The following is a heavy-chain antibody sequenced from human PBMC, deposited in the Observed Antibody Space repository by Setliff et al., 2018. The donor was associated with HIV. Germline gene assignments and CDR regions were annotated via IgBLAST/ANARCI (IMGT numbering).Heavy chain of an antibody. D-gene: IGHD3-3*01. V-gene: IGHV4-59*01. CDR3: ARGVNFDY. CDR2: IYIYNSGST. CDR1: GGSFSGYY. J-gene: IGHJ4*02. Sequence: SETLSLPCSVSGGSFSGYYWSWIRQPPGKGLEWIGYIYIYNSGSTNYNPSLTSRVTISADTSRNQFSLKLTSVTAADTAIYYCARGVNFDYWGQGTQVTVSS.